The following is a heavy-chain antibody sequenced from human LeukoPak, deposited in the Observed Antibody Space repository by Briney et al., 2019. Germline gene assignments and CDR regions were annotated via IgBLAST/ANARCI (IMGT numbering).Heavy chain of an antibody. CDR1: GGSFSGYY. D-gene: IGHD3-10*01. CDR3: ARDGSGSYYRD. J-gene: IGHJ4*02. CDR2: INYSGST. V-gene: IGHV4-34*01. Sequence: PETLSLTCAVYGGSFSGYYWSWIRQPPGKGLEWIGEINYSGSTNYNPSLKSRVTISVDTSKNQFSLKLSSVTAADTAVYYCARDGSGSYYRDWGQGTLVTVSS.